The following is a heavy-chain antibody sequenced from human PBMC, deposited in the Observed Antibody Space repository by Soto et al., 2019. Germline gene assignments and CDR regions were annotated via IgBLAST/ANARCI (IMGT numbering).Heavy chain of an antibody. D-gene: IGHD3-22*01. Sequence: SETLSLTCIVSGGSVSSGSYYWSWIRQPPGKGLEWIGFIYYTGRTSYNPSLKSRVTISVDTSKNQFSLKLSSVTAEETAVYFCATMSSSGYPLDYWGRRTLVTVSS. CDR2: IYYTGRT. CDR3: ATMSSSGYPLDY. J-gene: IGHJ4*02. V-gene: IGHV4-61*01. CDR1: GGSVSSGSYY.